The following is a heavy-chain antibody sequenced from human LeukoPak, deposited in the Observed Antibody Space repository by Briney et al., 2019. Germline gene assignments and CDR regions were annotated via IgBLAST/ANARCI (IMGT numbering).Heavy chain of an antibody. D-gene: IGHD2-15*01. V-gene: IGHV3-48*03. CDR2: ISSSGSTI. Sequence: GGSLRLSCAASGFTFSSYEMNWVRQAPGKGLEWVSYISSSGSTIYYADSVKGRFTISRDNAKNSLYLQMSSLRAEDTAVYYCARDLIGYCSGGSCYGGMDVWGQGTTVTVSS. J-gene: IGHJ6*02. CDR1: GFTFSSYE. CDR3: ARDLIGYCSGGSCYGGMDV.